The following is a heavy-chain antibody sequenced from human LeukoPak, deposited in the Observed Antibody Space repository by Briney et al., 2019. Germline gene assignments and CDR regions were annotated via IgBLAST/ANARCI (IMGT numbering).Heavy chain of an antibody. J-gene: IGHJ6*02. CDR2: TYDSGTT. D-gene: IGHD6-13*01. V-gene: IGHV4-59*12. CDR3: ARAFYSSSWYRIYYYYGMDV. CDR1: GGSISRYY. Sequence: SETLSLTCTVSGGSISRYYWSWIRQPPGKGLEWIGYTYDSGTTNYNPSLKSRVTISEDTSKDQFSLKLSSVTAADTAVYYCARAFYSSSWYRIYYYYGMDVWGQGTTVTVSS.